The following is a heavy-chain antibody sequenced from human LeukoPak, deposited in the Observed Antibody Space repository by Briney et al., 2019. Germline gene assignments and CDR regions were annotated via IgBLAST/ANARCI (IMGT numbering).Heavy chain of an antibody. CDR1: GFTFSNYG. Sequence: GGSLRLSCAASGFTFSNYGMHWVRQAPGKGLEGVEDIWYDGSNKYYGDCVKDRLTISRDNSKNTLYLQMNSLRAEDRAAYYCARAGYGDPHFDFWGQGTLVTVSS. V-gene: IGHV3-33*01. J-gene: IGHJ4*02. D-gene: IGHD4-17*01. CDR3: ARAGYGDPHFDF. CDR2: IWYDGSNK.